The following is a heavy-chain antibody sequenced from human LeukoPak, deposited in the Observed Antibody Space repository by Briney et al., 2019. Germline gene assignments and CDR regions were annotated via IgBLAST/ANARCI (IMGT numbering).Heavy chain of an antibody. CDR2: ISYDGSNK. CDR3: ARDPQRWQQLPHYWYFDF. CDR1: GSIFATYG. J-gene: IGHJ2*01. D-gene: IGHD5-24*01. V-gene: IGHV3-30*03. Sequence: GGSLRLSCATSGSIFATYGIHWVRQAPGKGLEWVAVISYDGSNKFYTDSVKGRFTMSRDSSKNTLYLQMNSLRSDDTAVYYCARDPQRWQQLPHYWYFDFWGRGTLVTVSS.